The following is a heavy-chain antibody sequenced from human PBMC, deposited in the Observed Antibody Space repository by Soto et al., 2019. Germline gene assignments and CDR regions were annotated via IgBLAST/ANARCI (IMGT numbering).Heavy chain of an antibody. CDR2: ISSSSGNI. J-gene: IGHJ3*02. CDR1: GFTFSAYS. V-gene: IGHV3-21*01. CDR3: ASPRPGYTSAFDI. Sequence: EVQLVESGGGLVKAGGSLRLSCAASGFTFSAYSMNWVRQAPGKGLEWVASISSSSGNIYYADSVKGRFTISRDNAKNALYLQMNILRAEDTAVYYCASPRPGYTSAFDIWGRGTMVTVSS. D-gene: IGHD5-18*01.